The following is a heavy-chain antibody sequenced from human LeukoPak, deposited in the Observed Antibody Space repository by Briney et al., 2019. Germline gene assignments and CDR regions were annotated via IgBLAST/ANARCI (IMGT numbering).Heavy chain of an antibody. CDR2: MSYDGSNT. D-gene: IGHD6-19*01. J-gene: IGHJ4*02. Sequence: GGSLRLSCAASGFTFSYCAMHWVRQAPGKGLEWVAVMSYDGSNTYYADSVKGRFTISRDNSKNTLYLQTNSLRAEDTAVYYCARARPQQWLVTYYFDYWGQGTLVTVSS. CDR1: GFTFSYCA. CDR3: ARARPQQWLVTYYFDY. V-gene: IGHV3-30-3*01.